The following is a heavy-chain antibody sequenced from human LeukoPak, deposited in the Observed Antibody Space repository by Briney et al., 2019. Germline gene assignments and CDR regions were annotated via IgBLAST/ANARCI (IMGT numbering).Heavy chain of an antibody. V-gene: IGHV3-74*01. J-gene: IGHJ4*02. Sequence: GGSLRLSCAASGFTVSSNYMSWVRQAPGKGLEWVSRINSDGSSTSYADSVKGRFTISRDNAKNTLYLQMNSLRAEDTAVYYCAREYSSSWGRYYFDYWGQGTLVTVSS. CDR3: AREYSSSWGRYYFDY. CDR1: GFTVSSNY. CDR2: INSDGSST. D-gene: IGHD6-13*01.